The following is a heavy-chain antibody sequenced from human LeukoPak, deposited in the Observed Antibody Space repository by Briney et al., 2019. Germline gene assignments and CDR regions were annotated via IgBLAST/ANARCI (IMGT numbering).Heavy chain of an antibody. CDR1: GFTFSAYG. D-gene: IGHD3-16*01. Sequence: PGGSLRLSCAASGFTFSAYGMHWVRQAPGKGLEYVSAINTNGGSTYYANSVKGRFTISRDNSRSTLYLQMGSLRTEDMAVYYCAREGSYGEPDYWGQGTLVTVSS. CDR2: INTNGGST. J-gene: IGHJ4*02. CDR3: AREGSYGEPDY. V-gene: IGHV3-64*01.